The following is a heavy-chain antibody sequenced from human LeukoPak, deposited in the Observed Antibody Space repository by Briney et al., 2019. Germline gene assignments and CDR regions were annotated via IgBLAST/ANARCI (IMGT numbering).Heavy chain of an antibody. J-gene: IGHJ4*02. D-gene: IGHD3-10*01. CDR1: GFTASSNS. V-gene: IGHV3-53*01. Sequence: GGSLRLSFAASGFTASSNSMSWVRQAPGKGLEWVSVIYTGGTTYYADSVKGRFTISRDNSKNTLYLQMNSLRAEDTAVYYCARDEMLRGLLLAYWGQGTLVTVSS. CDR3: ARDEMLRGLLLAY. CDR2: IYTGGTT.